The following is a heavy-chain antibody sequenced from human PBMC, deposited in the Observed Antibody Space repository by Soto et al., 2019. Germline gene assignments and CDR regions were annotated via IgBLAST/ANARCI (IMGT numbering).Heavy chain of an antibody. CDR3: TTDFEDIVVVVAATANWFDP. CDR2: IKSKTDGGKT. D-gene: IGHD2-15*01. Sequence: GGSLRLSCAASGFTFSNAWMNWVRQAPGKGLEWVGRIKSKTDGGKTDYAAPVKGRFTISRDDSKNTLYLQMNSLKTEDTAVYYCTTDFEDIVVVVAATANWFDPWGQGTLVTVSS. V-gene: IGHV3-15*07. J-gene: IGHJ5*02. CDR1: GFTFSNAW.